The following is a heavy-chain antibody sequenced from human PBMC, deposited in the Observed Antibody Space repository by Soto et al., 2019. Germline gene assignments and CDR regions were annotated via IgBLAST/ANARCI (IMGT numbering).Heavy chain of an antibody. D-gene: IGHD2-15*01. J-gene: IGHJ1*01. V-gene: IGHV3-30-3*01. CDR3: AGEDYRSVRPGTFHL. Sequence: QEQLVESGGGVVQPGASLRLPCAASGFTFRGAVMHWVRQSPGTRLEWVAGISTDGNSQHYGDSVKGRFTVSRDNSKNSLFLQSTSLRHEDTAMYYGAGEDYRSVRPGTFHLGGQGTLVTFS. CDR2: ISTDGNSQ. CDR1: GFTFRGAV.